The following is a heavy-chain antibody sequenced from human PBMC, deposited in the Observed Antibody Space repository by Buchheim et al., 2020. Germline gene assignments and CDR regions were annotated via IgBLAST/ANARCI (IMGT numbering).Heavy chain of an antibody. Sequence: VQLVESGGGLVKPGGSLRLSCAASGFTFSDYYLSWIRQAPGKGLEWVGRTRNKANSYTTEYAASVKGRFTISRDDSKNSLYLQMNNLKTHDTAVYYCARNNYYDSSGFWGEAFDYWGQGTL. D-gene: IGHD3-22*01. V-gene: IGHV3-72*01. CDR1: GFTFSDYY. CDR3: ARNNYYDSSGFWGEAFDY. J-gene: IGHJ4*02. CDR2: TRNKANSYTT.